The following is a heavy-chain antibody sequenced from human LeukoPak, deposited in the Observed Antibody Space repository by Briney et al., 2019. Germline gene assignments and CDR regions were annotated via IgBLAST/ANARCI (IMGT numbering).Heavy chain of an antibody. CDR2: INHSGST. Sequence: KSGGSLRLSCAASGFTFSSYAMHWVRQPPGKGLEWIGEINHSGSTNYNPSLKSRVTISVDTSKNQFSLKLSSVTAADTAVYYCARAPPGPFGVVIRKGTTCFDYWGQGTLVTVSS. CDR3: ARAPPGPFGVVIRKGTTCFDY. CDR1: GFTFSSYA. D-gene: IGHD3-3*01. V-gene: IGHV4-34*01. J-gene: IGHJ4*02.